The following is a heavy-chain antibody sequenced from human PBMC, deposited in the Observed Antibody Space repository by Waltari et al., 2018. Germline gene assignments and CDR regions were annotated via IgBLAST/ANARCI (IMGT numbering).Heavy chain of an antibody. D-gene: IGHD3-22*01. J-gene: IGHJ4*02. CDR1: GDFLSSTP. CDR3: ARLPTKYFDSLGWGFFDQ. V-gene: IGHV4-59*08. CDR2: LRNTGGT. Sequence: HVQLQESRPGLVKPSETLSLTCTVSGDFLSSTPWPSSRQAPGKGLGWIAYLRNTGGTKCTPSLESRVTVSAVTSKKQFSLRLTSVTAADTAVYYCARLPTKYFDSLGWGFFDQWGQGILVTVSS.